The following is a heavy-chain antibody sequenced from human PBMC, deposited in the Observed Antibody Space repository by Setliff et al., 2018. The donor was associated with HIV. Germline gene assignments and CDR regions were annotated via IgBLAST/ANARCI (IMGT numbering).Heavy chain of an antibody. CDR2: INHTGST. CDR1: GGSFSGYY. Sequence: ETLSLTCAVYGGSFSGYYWSWIRQSPGKGLECIGEINHTGSTNYNPSLKSRVAMSVDTSKNQFSLRLSSVTAADTAVYYCTRGGGLGPWGQGTLVTVSS. J-gene: IGHJ5*02. CDR3: TRGGGLGP. V-gene: IGHV4-34*01. D-gene: IGHD6-25*01.